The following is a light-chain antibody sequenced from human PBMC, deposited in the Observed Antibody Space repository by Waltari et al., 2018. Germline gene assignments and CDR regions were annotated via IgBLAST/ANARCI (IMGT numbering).Light chain of an antibody. Sequence: QSALTQPASVSGSPGQSITISCTGTSSDVGGYKYVSWYQQHPGKAPKLMIYEVTNRPSGVSNRVSGSKSGNTASLTISGLQAEDEADYYCSSYTSSSTLVFGPGTKVTVL. V-gene: IGLV2-14*01. CDR1: SSDVGGYKY. CDR2: EVT. J-gene: IGLJ1*01. CDR3: SSYTSSSTLV.